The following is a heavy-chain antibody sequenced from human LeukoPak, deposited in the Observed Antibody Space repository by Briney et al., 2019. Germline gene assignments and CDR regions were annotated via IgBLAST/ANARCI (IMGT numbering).Heavy chain of an antibody. CDR1: GDSISSYY. CDR3: ARGPYSYDSSGAFDI. V-gene: IGHV4-4*07. CDR2: IYTSGST. Sequence: PSETLSLTCNVSGDSISSYYWSWIRQPAGKGLEWIGRIYTSGSTNYNPSLKSRVTISVDTSKNQFSLKLSSVTAADTAVYFCARGPYSYDSSGAFDIWGQGTMVTVSS. J-gene: IGHJ3*02. D-gene: IGHD3-22*01.